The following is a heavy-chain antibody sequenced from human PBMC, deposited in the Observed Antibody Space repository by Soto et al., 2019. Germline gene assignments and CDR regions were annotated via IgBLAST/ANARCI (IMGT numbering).Heavy chain of an antibody. J-gene: IGHJ4*02. V-gene: IGHV3-30-3*01. CDR1: GFTFSSYA. Sequence: VGSLRLSCAASGFTFSSYAMHWVRQAPGKGLEWVAVISYDGSNKYYADSVKGRFTISRDNSKNTLYLQMNSLRAEDTAVYYCARDWGRYDSSGYSSDPFDYWGQGTLVTVSS. D-gene: IGHD3-22*01. CDR3: ARDWGRYDSSGYSSDPFDY. CDR2: ISYDGSNK.